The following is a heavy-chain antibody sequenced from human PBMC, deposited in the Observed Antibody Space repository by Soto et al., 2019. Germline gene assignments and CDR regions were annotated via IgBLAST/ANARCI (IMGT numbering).Heavy chain of an antibody. CDR1: GFTFSSYG. CDR2: IWYDGSNK. Sequence: QAQLVESGGRVVQPGRSLRLSCAASGFTFSSYGMHWVRQAPGKGLEWVAVIWYDGSNKYYADSVKGRFNISRDNSKNTLYLQMNSLRAEDTAVYYCARGNILTGSFDYWGQGTLVTVSS. CDR3: ARGNILTGSFDY. D-gene: IGHD3-9*01. V-gene: IGHV3-33*01. J-gene: IGHJ4*02.